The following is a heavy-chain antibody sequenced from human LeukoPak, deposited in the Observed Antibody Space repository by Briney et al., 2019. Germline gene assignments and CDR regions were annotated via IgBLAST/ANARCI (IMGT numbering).Heavy chain of an antibody. CDR1: GGTFISYA. CDR3: ARDHYYGDRFSYNGMDV. J-gene: IGHJ6*02. Sequence: ASVKVSCKTSGGTFISYAFSWVRQAPGQGLEWMGGIIPIFGTSSYAQKLQGRVTITADESTSTAYMELTSLRSEDTAVYYCARDHYYGDRFSYNGMDVWGQGTTVTVS. V-gene: IGHV1-69*13. D-gene: IGHD4-17*01. CDR2: IIPIFGTS.